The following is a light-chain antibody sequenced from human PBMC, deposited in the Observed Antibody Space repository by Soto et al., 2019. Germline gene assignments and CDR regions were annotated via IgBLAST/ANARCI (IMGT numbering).Light chain of an antibody. J-gene: IGKJ2*01. CDR3: QHYDGSPRT. CDR1: QSVGSSY. Sequence: ETVLTQSPGTVSLSPGERATLSCTTSQSVGSSYLAWYQQKPGQAPRRLIYGVCSRATGIPDRFSGSGSGTDFTLTISGLEPEDSAVYYCQHYDGSPRTFGQGTKLEI. V-gene: IGKV3-20*01. CDR2: GVC.